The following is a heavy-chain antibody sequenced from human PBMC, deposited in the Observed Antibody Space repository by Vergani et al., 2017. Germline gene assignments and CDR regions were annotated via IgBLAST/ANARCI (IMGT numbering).Heavy chain of an antibody. CDR3: ARVDTXVPATSHFYYMDV. CDR1: GGSISSSSHF. D-gene: IGHD6-25*01. V-gene: IGHV4-39*01. J-gene: IGHJ6*03. Sequence: QLQLHKSGPGLVKPSETLSLTCTLSGGSISSSSHFWGWLRQTPGKGLEWIGSIYYSGSTYYNPSLKSRVSISVDTSKNQFSLKLSSVTAADSAVYYCARVDTXVPATSHFYYMDVWGKGTTVVVSS. CDR2: IYYSGST.